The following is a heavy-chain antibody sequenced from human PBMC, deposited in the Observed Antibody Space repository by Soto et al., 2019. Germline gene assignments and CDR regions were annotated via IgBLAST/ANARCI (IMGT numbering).Heavy chain of an antibody. J-gene: IGHJ1*01. CDR1: GGSFSGYY. CDR3: ATSYGNAWYTY. V-gene: IGHV4-34*01. D-gene: IGHD3-10*01. Sequence: SETLSLTCAVYGGSFSGYYWSWIRQSPGKGLEWIGDINYTGFSFYNPSLKSRVTMSVGKSKNEFTLQLTSVTAADTAVYYCATSYGNAWYTYWGQGIQVTVSS. CDR2: INYTGFS.